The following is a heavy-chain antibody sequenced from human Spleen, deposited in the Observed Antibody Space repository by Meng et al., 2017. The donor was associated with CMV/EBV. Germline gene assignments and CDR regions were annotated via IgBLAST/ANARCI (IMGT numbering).Heavy chain of an antibody. D-gene: IGHD4-17*01. CDR3: VKDQEFYGDYVY. J-gene: IGHJ4*02. CDR1: GFIFNNYA. CDR2: ISASGGST. V-gene: IGHV3-23*01. Sequence: CEVSGFIFNNYAMSWVRQAPGKGLECVSGISASGGSTHYADSVKGRFTISRDNSKNTLSLQMNSLRAEDTAVYYCVKDQEFYGDYVYWGQGTLVTVSS.